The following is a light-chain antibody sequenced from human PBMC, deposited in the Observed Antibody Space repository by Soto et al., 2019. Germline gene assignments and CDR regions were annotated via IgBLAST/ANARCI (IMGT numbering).Light chain of an antibody. CDR1: QSVSSY. V-gene: IGKV3-11*01. CDR3: QQRSNWTPAFT. Sequence: EIVLTQSPATLSLSPGERATLSCRASQSVSSYLAWYQQKPGQAPRLLIYDASNRATGITARFSGSGSGTDFTLTISSLEPEDFAVYYCQQRSNWTPAFTFGPGTKVDIK. CDR2: DAS. J-gene: IGKJ3*01.